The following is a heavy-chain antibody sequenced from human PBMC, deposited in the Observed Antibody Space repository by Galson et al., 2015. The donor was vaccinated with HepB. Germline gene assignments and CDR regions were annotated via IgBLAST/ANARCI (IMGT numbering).Heavy chain of an antibody. CDR2: INPSGGST. D-gene: IGHD3-22*01. Sequence: SVKVSCKASGYTFTSHYMHWVRQAPGQGLEWMGIINPSGGSTSYAQKFQGRVTMTRDTSTSTVYMELSSLRSEDTAVYYCARDNHGDYYDSSGYLTEDYWGQGTLVTVSS. CDR3: ARDNHGDYYDSSGYLTEDY. J-gene: IGHJ4*02. CDR1: GYTFTSHY. V-gene: IGHV1-46*01.